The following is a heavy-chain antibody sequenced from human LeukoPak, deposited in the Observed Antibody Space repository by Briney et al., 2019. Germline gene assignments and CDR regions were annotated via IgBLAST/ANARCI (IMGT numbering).Heavy chain of an antibody. Sequence: ASVKVSCKASGYTFTGYYMHWVRQAPGQGLEWMGWINPNSGGTNYAQKFQGRVTITRNTSISTAYMELSSLRSEDTAVYYCARAHYYGSGSYYKGFDYWGQGTLVTVSS. V-gene: IGHV1-2*02. CDR1: GYTFTGYY. D-gene: IGHD3-10*01. CDR3: ARAHYYGSGSYYKGFDY. CDR2: INPNSGGT. J-gene: IGHJ4*02.